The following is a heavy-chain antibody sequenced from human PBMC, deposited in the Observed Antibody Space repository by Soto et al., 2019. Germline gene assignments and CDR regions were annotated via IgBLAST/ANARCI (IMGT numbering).Heavy chain of an antibody. D-gene: IGHD2-2*01. Sequence: EVQLVESGGGLVQPGGSLRLSCAASGFTFSSYWMHWVRQAPGKGLVWVSRTNSDGSTTSYADSVKGRFTISRDNAKNTLYLQMNSLRAEDTAVYYCGSVAQGMYHSDSWGQGTLVTVSS. CDR2: TNSDGSTT. CDR3: GSVAQGMYHSDS. V-gene: IGHV3-74*01. J-gene: IGHJ4*02. CDR1: GFTFSSYW.